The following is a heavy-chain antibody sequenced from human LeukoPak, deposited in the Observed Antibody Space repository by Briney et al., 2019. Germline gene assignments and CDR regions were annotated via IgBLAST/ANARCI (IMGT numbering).Heavy chain of an antibody. J-gene: IGHJ3*02. CDR3: ARRYRTQDAFDI. D-gene: IGHD1-14*01. CDR1: GYTFTSYY. Sequence: GASVKVSCKASGYTFTSYYMHWVRQMPGKGLEWMGIIYPGDSDTRYSPSFQGQVTISADKSISTAYLQWSSLKASDTAMYYCARRYRTQDAFDIWGQGTMVTVSS. CDR2: IYPGDSDT. V-gene: IGHV5-51*01.